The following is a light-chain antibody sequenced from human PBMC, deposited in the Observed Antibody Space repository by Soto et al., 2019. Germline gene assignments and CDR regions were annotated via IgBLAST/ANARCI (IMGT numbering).Light chain of an antibody. V-gene: IGKV3-20*01. CDR2: GIS. CDR3: QQYGGSPLYT. Sequence: EIVLTQSPGTLSLSPGDRATLSCRASQTVNNNFFAWYQQKPGQAPRLLVYGISSRATGIPDRFSGSGSGTDFTLTISRLEPEDFAVYYCQQYGGSPLYTFGQGTKLEI. J-gene: IGKJ2*01. CDR1: QTVNNNF.